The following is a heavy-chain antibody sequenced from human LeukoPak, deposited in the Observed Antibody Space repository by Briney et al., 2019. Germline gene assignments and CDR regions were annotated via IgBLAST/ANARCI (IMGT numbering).Heavy chain of an antibody. J-gene: IGHJ4*02. Sequence: ASVKVSCKASGYTFTSYDINWVRQATGQGLEWMGWMNPNSGNTGYAQKFQGRVTMTRDTSTSTVYMELSSLRSEDTAVYYCARGDSSGYYLIYWGQGTLVTVSS. V-gene: IGHV1-8*01. CDR3: ARGDSSGYYLIY. CDR1: GYTFTSYD. D-gene: IGHD3-22*01. CDR2: MNPNSGNT.